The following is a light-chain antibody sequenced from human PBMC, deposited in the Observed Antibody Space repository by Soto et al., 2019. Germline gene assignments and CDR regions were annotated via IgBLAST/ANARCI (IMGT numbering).Light chain of an antibody. V-gene: IGLV2-14*03. Sequence: QSALTQPASVSGSPGQSVTISCTGTSSDVGAYKYVSWYQKHPGKAPKLMIYGVSNRPSGISNRFSGSKSGNTAFLTISGLQHEDEADYYCSSFTGPTTLDVFGTGTKLTVL. CDR2: GVS. CDR3: SSFTGPTTLDV. J-gene: IGLJ1*01. CDR1: SSDVGAYKY.